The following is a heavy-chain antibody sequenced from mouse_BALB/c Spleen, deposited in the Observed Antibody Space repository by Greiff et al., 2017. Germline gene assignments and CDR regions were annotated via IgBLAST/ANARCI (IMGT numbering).Heavy chain of an antibody. CDR2: ISYSGST. CDR3: ARYPITTGAMDY. V-gene: IGHV3-8*02. J-gene: IGHJ4*01. Sequence: EVQLQQSGPSLVKPSQTLSLTCSVTGDSIASGYWNWIRKFPGNKLEYMGYISYSGSTYYNPSLKSRISITRDTSKNQYYLQLNSVTTEDTATYYCARYPITTGAMDYWGQGTSVTVSS. CDR1: GDSIASGY. D-gene: IGHD1-2*01.